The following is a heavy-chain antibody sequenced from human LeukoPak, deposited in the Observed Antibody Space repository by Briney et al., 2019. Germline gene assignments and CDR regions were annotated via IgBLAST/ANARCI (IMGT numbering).Heavy chain of an antibody. Sequence: PSETLSLTCTVPRGSISNWYWSWIRQPAGKGLEWIGRIYDSGSTEYNPSLRSRVIMSVDTSKNEFSLKLSSVTAADTAVYYCARTTGHYLFDQWGQGTLVIVSS. J-gene: IGHJ4*02. CDR2: IYDSGST. D-gene: IGHD3-3*01. CDR3: ARTTGHYLFDQ. V-gene: IGHV4-4*07. CDR1: RGSISNWY.